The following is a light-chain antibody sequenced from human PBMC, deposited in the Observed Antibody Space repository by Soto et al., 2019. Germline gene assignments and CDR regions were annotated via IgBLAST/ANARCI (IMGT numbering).Light chain of an antibody. J-gene: IGKJ4*01. V-gene: IGKV3-15*01. Sequence: EIVMTQSPATLSVSPGEGATLSCKASQNVYNNLAWYQQRPGQPPRLLIYDASTRATGISARFSGSGYGTEFTLTISSQPSEDFAVYFCQQCRNWPLTFGGGTKVEIK. CDR2: DAS. CDR1: QNVYNN. CDR3: QQCRNWPLT.